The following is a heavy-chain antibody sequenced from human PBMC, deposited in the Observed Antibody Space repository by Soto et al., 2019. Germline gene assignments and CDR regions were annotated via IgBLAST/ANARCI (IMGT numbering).Heavy chain of an antibody. CDR1: GFTFDDYT. D-gene: IGHD3-22*01. CDR2: ISWDGGST. V-gene: IGHV3-43*01. Sequence: GGSLRLSCAASGFTFDDYTMHWVRQAPGKGLEWVSLISWDGGSTYYADSVKGRFTISRDNSKNSLYLQMNSLRTEDTALYYCAKDGFYYDSSGIYFFDYWGQGTLVTVSS. J-gene: IGHJ4*02. CDR3: AKDGFYYDSSGIYFFDY.